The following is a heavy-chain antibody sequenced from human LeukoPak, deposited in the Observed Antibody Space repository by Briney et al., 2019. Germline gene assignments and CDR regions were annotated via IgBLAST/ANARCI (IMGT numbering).Heavy chain of an antibody. CDR3: ASPLYSSGWYLYGMDV. D-gene: IGHD6-19*01. V-gene: IGHV3-21*01. CDR2: ISSSSSYI. CDR1: GFTFSSYS. Sequence: GRSLRLSCAASGFTFSSYSMNWVRQAPGKGLEWVSSISSSSSYIYYADSVKGRFTISRDNAKNSLYLQMNSLRAEDTAVYYCASPLYSSGWYLYGMDVWGQGTTVTVSS. J-gene: IGHJ6*02.